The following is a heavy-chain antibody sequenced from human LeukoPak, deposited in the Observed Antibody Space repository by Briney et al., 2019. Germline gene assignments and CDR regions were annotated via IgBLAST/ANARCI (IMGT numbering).Heavy chain of an antibody. J-gene: IGHJ4*02. V-gene: IGHV4-39*01. CDR3: ARHSILAMIDY. CDR2: IYYSGST. CDR1: GGSISSSSYY. Sequence: SETLSLTCTVSGGSISSSSYYGGWIRQPPGKGLKWIGSIYYSGSTYYNPSLKSRVTISVDTSKNQFSLKLSSVTAADTAVYYCARHSILAMIDYWGQGTLVTVSS. D-gene: IGHD5-12*01.